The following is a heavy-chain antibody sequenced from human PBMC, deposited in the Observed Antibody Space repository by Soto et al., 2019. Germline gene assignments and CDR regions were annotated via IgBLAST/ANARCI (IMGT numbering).Heavy chain of an antibody. CDR1: GGTFSSNA. Sequence: QPQLVQSGAELKKPGSSVKVSCKASGGTFSSNAISWVRQAPGQGREWLGGIIPLYDTANYAEKFQGRVTISADRSTSTAYMELRSLRSEDTAVYYCARGAVMSVIPPRYATDVWGQGTTVTVSS. V-gene: IGHV1-69*06. D-gene: IGHD2-8*02. CDR3: ARGAVMSVIPPRYATDV. CDR2: IIPLYDTA. J-gene: IGHJ6*02.